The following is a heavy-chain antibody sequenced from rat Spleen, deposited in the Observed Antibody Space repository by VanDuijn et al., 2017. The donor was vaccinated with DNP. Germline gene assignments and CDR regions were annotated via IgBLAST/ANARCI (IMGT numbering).Heavy chain of an antibody. V-gene: IGHV5-29*01. CDR2: IGYDGFTT. Sequence: EVQLVESDGGLVQPGRSLKLSCAASGFIFSDYFMAWVRQAPTKGLEWVATIGYDGFTTYYRDSVKGRFTISRDNAKSTLYLQMDSLRSEDTATYYCARINWYTPYFDLWGQGVMVTVSS. CDR3: ARINWYTPYFDL. J-gene: IGHJ2*01. CDR1: GFIFSDYF. D-gene: IGHD5-1*01.